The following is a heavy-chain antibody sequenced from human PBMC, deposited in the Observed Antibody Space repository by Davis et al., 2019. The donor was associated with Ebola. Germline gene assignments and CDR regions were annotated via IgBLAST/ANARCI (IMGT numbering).Heavy chain of an antibody. CDR1: GFTFSSYW. Sequence: GESLKISCAASGFTFSSYWMSWVRQAPGKGLEWVARTRNKANSYSTEYAASVKGRFTISRDDSKSSLYLQMNSLKTDDSALYYCARSVKTREFDYWGQGTLVTVSS. CDR3: ARSVKTREFDY. CDR2: TRNKANSYST. D-gene: IGHD1-26*01. J-gene: IGHJ4*02. V-gene: IGHV3-72*01.